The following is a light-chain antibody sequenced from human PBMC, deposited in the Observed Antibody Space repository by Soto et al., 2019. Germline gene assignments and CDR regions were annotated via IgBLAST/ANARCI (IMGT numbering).Light chain of an antibody. V-gene: IGLV1-44*01. CDR3: AAWDDSLNGPV. CDR2: SNN. J-gene: IGLJ1*01. Sequence: QSVLTQPPSASGTPGQRVTISCSGSSSNIGSNTVNWYQQLPGTAPKLLIYSNNQRPSGVPGRFSGSKSGTSASLAISGLQSEDEADYYCAAWDDSLNGPVFGTGTKLTVL. CDR1: SSNIGSNT.